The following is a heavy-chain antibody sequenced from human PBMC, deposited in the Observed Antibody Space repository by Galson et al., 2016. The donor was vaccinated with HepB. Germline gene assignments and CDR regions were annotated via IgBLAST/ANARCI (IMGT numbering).Heavy chain of an antibody. D-gene: IGHD3-9*01. CDR3: TKGRIWRGLGVTGSIDY. Sequence: SLRLSCAVSGFTFDDYAMHWVRQAPGKGLEWVSGISWNSVMIGYADSVQGRFTISRDSAENSLYLQMDSLRVEDTAWYYCTKGRIWRGLGVTGSIDYWGQGSLVTVSS. V-gene: IGHV3-9*01. CDR1: GFTFDDYA. CDR2: ISWNSVMI. J-gene: IGHJ4*02.